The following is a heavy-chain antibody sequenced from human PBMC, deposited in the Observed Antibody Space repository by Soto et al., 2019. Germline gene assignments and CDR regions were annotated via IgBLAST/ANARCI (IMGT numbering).Heavy chain of an antibody. CDR2: ISGSGGST. D-gene: IGHD4-17*01. V-gene: IGHV3-23*01. CDR1: GFTFSSYA. Sequence: GGSLRLSCAASGFTFSSYAMSWVRQAPGKGLEWVSAISGSGGSTYYADSVKGRFTISRDNSKNTLYLQMYSLRAEDTAVYYCAKDGMNFKDYGDPATTYYYYYMDVWGKGTTVTVSS. J-gene: IGHJ6*03. CDR3: AKDGMNFKDYGDPATTYYYYYMDV.